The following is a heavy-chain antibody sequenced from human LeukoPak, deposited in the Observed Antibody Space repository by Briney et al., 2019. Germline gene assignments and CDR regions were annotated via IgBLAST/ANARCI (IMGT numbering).Heavy chain of an antibody. J-gene: IGHJ6*02. Sequence: ASVKVSCKASGYTFTGYYMHWVRQAPGQGLEWMGWINPNSGGTNYAQKLQGRVTMTRDTSISTAYMELSRLRSDDTAVYYCALGRITIFGVVISYYYGMDVWGQGTTVTVSS. D-gene: IGHD3-3*01. CDR3: ALGRITIFGVVISYYYGMDV. CDR1: GYTFTGYY. V-gene: IGHV1-2*02. CDR2: INPNSGGT.